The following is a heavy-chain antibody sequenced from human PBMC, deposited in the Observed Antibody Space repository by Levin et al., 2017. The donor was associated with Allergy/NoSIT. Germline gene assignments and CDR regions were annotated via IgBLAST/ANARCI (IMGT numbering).Heavy chain of an antibody. CDR3: ARVYRDYYDSSGYSGWYFDL. D-gene: IGHD3-22*01. J-gene: IGHJ2*01. CDR2: ISSSSSTI. V-gene: IGHV3-48*02. CDR1: GFTFSSYS. Sequence: GESLKISCAASGFTFSSYSMNWVRQAPGKGLEWVSYISSSSSTIYYADSVKGRFTISRDNAKNSLYLQMNSLRDEDTAVYYCARVYRDYYDSSGYSGWYFDLWGRGTLVTVSS.